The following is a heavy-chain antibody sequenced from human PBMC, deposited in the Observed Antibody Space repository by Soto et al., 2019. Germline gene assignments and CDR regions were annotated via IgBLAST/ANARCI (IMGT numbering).Heavy chain of an antibody. CDR1: GYTFSSYG. Sequence: QVQLVQSGAEVRKPGASVKVSCKASGYTFSSYGITWVRQAPGRGLEWMGWISGHSANTNYAQKVQGRATLTTDTSTPTAYMELTSLRSDDTAVYFCAREGLRGGYHPFHYYGMDVWGKGTTVTVSS. CDR2: ISGHSANT. CDR3: AREGLRGGYHPFHYYGMDV. V-gene: IGHV1-18*01. J-gene: IGHJ6*04. D-gene: IGHD5-12*01.